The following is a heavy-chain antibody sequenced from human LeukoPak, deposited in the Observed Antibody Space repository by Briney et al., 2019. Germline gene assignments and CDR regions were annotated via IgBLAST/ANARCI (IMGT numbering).Heavy chain of an antibody. Sequence: SETLSLTCTVSGGSISSYYWSWIRQPPGKGLEWIGYIYYSGNTNYNPSLKSRVTISVDTSKNQFSLKLSSVTAADTAVYYCARGPDILTGYYFYFDYWGQGTLVTVSS. D-gene: IGHD3-9*01. CDR1: GGSISSYY. CDR3: ARGPDILTGYYFYFDY. CDR2: IYYSGNT. J-gene: IGHJ4*02. V-gene: IGHV4-59*01.